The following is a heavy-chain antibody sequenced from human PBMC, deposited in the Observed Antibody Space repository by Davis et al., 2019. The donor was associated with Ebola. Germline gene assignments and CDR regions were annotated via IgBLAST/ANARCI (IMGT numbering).Heavy chain of an antibody. CDR2: INHSGST. D-gene: IGHD3-10*01. V-gene: IGHV4-34*01. J-gene: IGHJ6*02. Sequence: MPSETLSLTCAVYGGSFSGYYWSWIRQPPGKGLAWIGEINHSGSTNYNPSLKSRVTISVDTSKNQFSLKLSSVTAADTAVYYCARAGYGFLGMDVWGQGTTVTVSS. CDR3: ARAGYGFLGMDV. CDR1: GGSFSGYY.